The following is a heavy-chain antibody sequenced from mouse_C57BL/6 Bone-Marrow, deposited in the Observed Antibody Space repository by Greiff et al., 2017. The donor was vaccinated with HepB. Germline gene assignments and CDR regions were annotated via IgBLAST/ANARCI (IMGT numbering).Heavy chain of an antibody. J-gene: IGHJ4*01. Sequence: VQLQQSGAELVRPGASVKLSCKASGYTFTDYYINWVKQRPGQGLEWIARIYPGSGNTYYNEKFKGKATLTADKSSSTAYMQLNSLTSEDSAVYFCAREGGPSRAMDYWGQGTSVTVSS. D-gene: IGHD5-1*01. CDR2: IYPGSGNT. CDR1: GYTFTDYY. V-gene: IGHV1-76*01. CDR3: AREGGPSRAMDY.